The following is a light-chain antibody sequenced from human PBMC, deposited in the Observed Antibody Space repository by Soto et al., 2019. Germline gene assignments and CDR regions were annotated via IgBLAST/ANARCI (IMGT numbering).Light chain of an antibody. V-gene: IGLV2-14*01. CDR1: SNDVGGYNY. J-gene: IGLJ1*01. CDR3: GSYTSSSALYV. CDR2: DVS. Sequence: QSALTQPASVSGSPGQSITISCTGTSNDVGGYNYVSWYQQYPGKAPKLMIYDVSDRPPGVSNRFSGSKSDNTASLTISGLQAEDEADYYCGSYTSSSALYVFGSGTKVTVL.